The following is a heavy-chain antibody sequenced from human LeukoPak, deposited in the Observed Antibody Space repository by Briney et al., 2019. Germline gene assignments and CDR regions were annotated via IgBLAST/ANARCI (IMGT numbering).Heavy chain of an antibody. CDR3: AELGITMIGGV. CDR1: GFTFSSFG. V-gene: IGHV3-48*04. D-gene: IGHD3-10*02. J-gene: IGHJ6*04. CDR2: ISSSGSTI. Sequence: GGSLRLSCAASGFTFSSFGMHWVRQAPGKGLEWVSYISSSGSTIYYADSVKGRFTISRDNAKNSLYLQMNSLRAEDTAVYYCAELGITMIGGVWGKGTTVTISS.